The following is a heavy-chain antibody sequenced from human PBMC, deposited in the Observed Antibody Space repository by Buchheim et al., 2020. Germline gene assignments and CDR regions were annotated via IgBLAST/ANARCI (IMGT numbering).Heavy chain of an antibody. CDR2: VYSVGAGTS. D-gene: IGHD6-25*01. CDR1: GDSIKTSNHY. V-gene: IGHV4-61*02. CDR3: ATLPTGSAWFDT. J-gene: IGHJ5*02. Sequence: QVQLQESGPGLVKPSQTLSLTCSVSGDSIKTSNHYWTWIRQPAGKGPEWIGRVYSVGAGTSDYNPSLRSRVTMSVDASKIQFSLRLSSVGAADTAVYYCATLPTGSAWFDTWGQG.